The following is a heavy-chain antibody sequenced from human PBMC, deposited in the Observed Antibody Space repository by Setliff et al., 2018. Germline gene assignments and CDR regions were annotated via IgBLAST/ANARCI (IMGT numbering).Heavy chain of an antibody. V-gene: IGHV4-4*09. CDR1: GGSISTYY. J-gene: IGHJ4*02. Sequence: SETLSLTCTVSGGSISTYYWSWIRQPPGKGLEWIGYIYSSGSTNYHPSLKGRVTISVDTSKNQFSLKLSSVTAADTAVYYCARGYYDILTGYYIGYWGQGTLVTVSS. CDR3: ARGYYDILTGYYIGY. CDR2: IYSSGST. D-gene: IGHD3-9*01.